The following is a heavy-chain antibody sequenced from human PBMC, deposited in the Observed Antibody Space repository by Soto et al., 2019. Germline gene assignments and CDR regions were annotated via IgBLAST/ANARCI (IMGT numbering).Heavy chain of an antibody. D-gene: IGHD6-6*01. Sequence: VESLKISCKGSGYSFTSYWISWVRQVPGKGLEWMGRIDPSDSYTNYSPSFQGHVTISADKSISTAYLQWSSLKASDTAMYYCASRIEYSSSPLDYSGPGPLVTVS. V-gene: IGHV5-10-1*01. CDR3: ASRIEYSSSPLDY. CDR2: IDPSDSYT. J-gene: IGHJ4*02. CDR1: GYSFTSYW.